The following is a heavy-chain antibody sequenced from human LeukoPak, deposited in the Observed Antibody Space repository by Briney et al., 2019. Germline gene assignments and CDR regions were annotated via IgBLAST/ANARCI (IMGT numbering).Heavy chain of an antibody. D-gene: IGHD4-23*01. CDR2: MNRNSGNT. V-gene: IGHV1-8*03. J-gene: IGHJ5*02. CDR1: GYTFTSYD. Sequence: ASVKVSCKASGYTFTSYDINWVRQATRQGLEWMGWMNRNSGNTGYAQKFQGRVTITRNTSISTAYMELSSLRSEDTAVYYCARGKDYGGLYNWFDPWGQGTLVTVSS. CDR3: ARGKDYGGLYNWFDP.